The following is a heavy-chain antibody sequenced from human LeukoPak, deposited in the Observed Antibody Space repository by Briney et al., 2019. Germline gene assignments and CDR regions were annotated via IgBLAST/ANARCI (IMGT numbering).Heavy chain of an antibody. CDR3: ARESLLIAAPFGY. V-gene: IGHV3-74*01. J-gene: IGHJ4*02. Sequence: GGSLRLSCAASGFTFDDYTMHWVRQAPGKGLVWVSRINTDGSSTSYADSVKGRFTISRDNAKNTLYLQMNSLRAEDTAVYYCARESLLIAAPFGYWGQGTLVTVSS. CDR1: GFTFDDYT. D-gene: IGHD6-6*01. CDR2: INTDGSST.